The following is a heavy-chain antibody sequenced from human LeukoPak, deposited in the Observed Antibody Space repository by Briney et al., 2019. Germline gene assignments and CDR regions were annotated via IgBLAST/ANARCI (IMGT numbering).Heavy chain of an antibody. CDR3: AFSGWFWGAFDY. CDR2: RSSTGIT. J-gene: IGHJ4*02. V-gene: IGHV4-39*01. D-gene: IGHD6-19*01. Sequence: SEILSLTCSVSSGSISISNHFWGWIRQPPGKGLEWIASRSSTGITHYHPSLESRISVSVETSKSQFSLKLTSLTAADTAVYYCAFSGWFWGAFDYWGQGILVTVSS. CDR1: SGSISISNHF.